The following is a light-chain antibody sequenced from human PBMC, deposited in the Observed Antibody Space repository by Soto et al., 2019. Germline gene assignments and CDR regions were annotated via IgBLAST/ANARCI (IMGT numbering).Light chain of an antibody. V-gene: IGKV1-39*01. CDR3: QQSFNIPFT. CDR1: QSISSY. J-gene: IGKJ3*01. Sequence: DIQMTQSASSLSASVGDRVTITCRASQSISSYLNWYQKKPGKAPELLIYAASSLQSGVPSRFSGSGSGTDFTLTISSLQPEDFATYYCQQSFNIPFTFGPGTKVDIK. CDR2: AAS.